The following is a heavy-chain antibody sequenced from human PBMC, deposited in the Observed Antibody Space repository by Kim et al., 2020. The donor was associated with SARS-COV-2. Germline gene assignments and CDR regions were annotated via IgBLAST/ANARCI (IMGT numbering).Heavy chain of an antibody. CDR2: NT. CDR3: ASLAAGYGLDV. V-gene: IGHV4-59*01. J-gene: IGHJ6*02. D-gene: IGHD6-13*01. Sequence: NTHYHTALSVRVTIAVDTSTNQFSLQLNSVTAADTAVYYCASLAAGYGLDVWGQGTTVTVSS.